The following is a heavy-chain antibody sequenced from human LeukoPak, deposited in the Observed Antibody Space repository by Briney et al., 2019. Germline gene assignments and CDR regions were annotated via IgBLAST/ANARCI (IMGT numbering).Heavy chain of an antibody. CDR1: GYTFTSYY. Sequence: GASVTVSCKASGYTFTSYYMHWVRQAPGQGLEWMGIINPSGGSTSYAQKFQGRVTMTRDTSTSTVYMELSSLRSEDTAVYYCARDPPTNYDFWSGYLYWGQGTLVTVSS. CDR3: ARDPPTNYDFWSGYLY. CDR2: INPSGGST. D-gene: IGHD3-3*01. V-gene: IGHV1-46*01. J-gene: IGHJ4*02.